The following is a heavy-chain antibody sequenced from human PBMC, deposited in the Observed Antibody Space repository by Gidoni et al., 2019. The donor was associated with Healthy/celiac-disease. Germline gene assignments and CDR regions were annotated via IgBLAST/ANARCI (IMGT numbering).Heavy chain of an antibody. Sequence: EVKLLESGGGLVQPGGSLRLACAASGFTFSSYAMSWVRQAPGKGLEWVAAISGSGGSTYYADPVPGRFTISRADTKHTLYLQMNSLGAEDTAVYYSAKGVGYCSSTSCYDGLIDYWGQGTLVTVSS. CDR3: AKGVGYCSSTSCYDGLIDY. V-gene: IGHV3-23*01. CDR2: ISGSGGST. J-gene: IGHJ4*02. CDR1: GFTFSSYA. D-gene: IGHD2-2*01.